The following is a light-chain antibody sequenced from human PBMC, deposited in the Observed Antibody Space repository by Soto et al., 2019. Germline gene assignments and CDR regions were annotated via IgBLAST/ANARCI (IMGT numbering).Light chain of an antibody. CDR3: QQYNNWPHT. Sequence: EIVMTQSPATLSVSPGETVTLSCRASQSVSSNLAWYQQKPGQSPRLLIYGASTRATGIPARFSGSGSGTEFTLTISSLQSEDFAVYYCQQYNNWPHTFGQGTKLEIK. CDR1: QSVSSN. V-gene: IGKV3-15*01. CDR2: GAS. J-gene: IGKJ2*01.